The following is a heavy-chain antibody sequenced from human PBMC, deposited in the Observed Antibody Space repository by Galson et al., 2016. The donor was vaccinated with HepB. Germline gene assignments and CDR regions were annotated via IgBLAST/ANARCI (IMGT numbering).Heavy chain of an antibody. Sequence: SETLSLTCTVYGVSLSDYFWSWVRQPLGEGLEWIGEIDHTGRTNYNPSLKSRVTISVDTSKNQVSLQLFSVTAADTAVYYCTRAGRKQSGVVMRGGGMDVWGQGTTVTVSS. CDR1: GVSLSDYF. D-gene: IGHD3-3*01. CDR2: IDHTGRT. J-gene: IGHJ6*02. CDR3: TRAGRKQSGVVMRGGGMDV. V-gene: IGHV4-34*01.